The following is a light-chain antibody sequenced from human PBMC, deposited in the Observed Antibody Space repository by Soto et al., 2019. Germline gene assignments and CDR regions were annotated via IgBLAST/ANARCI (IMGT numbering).Light chain of an antibody. Sequence: EIVMTQSPATLSVSPGERATLSCRASQSVSSNLAWYQQKPGQAPRLLIYGASTRATGIPARFSGSGSGTEFTLTISSLQXXXXXXXXXXXXXXXXWXFGQGTKVEIK. CDR2: GAS. CDR1: QSVSSN. CDR3: XXXXXXXWX. V-gene: IGKV3-15*01. J-gene: IGKJ1*01.